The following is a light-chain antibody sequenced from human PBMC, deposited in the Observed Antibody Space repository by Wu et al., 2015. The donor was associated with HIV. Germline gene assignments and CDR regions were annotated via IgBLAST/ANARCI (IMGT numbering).Light chain of an antibody. Sequence: EIVLTQSPGTLSLSPGERATLSCRASQSVSSSYLAWYQQKPGQAPRLLIYGASSRATGIPDRFSGSGSGTDFTLTISAVEPEDFAIYFCQQYSSSPITFGPGTRL. CDR2: GAS. V-gene: IGKV3-20*01. J-gene: IGKJ5*01. CDR3: QQYSSSPIT. CDR1: QSVSSSY.